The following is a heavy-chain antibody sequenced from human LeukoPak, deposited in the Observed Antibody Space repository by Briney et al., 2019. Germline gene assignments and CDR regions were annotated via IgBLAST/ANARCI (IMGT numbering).Heavy chain of an antibody. CDR1: GYTFTSYD. V-gene: IGHV1-8*01. CDR2: MNPNSGNT. J-gene: IGHJ4*02. Sequence: ASVKVSCKAPGYTFTSYDINWVRQATGQGLEWMGWMNPNSGNTGYAQKFQGRVTMTRNTSITTAYMELSSLRSEDTAVYYCARGAPGSYCSGGSCPYFDYWGQGTLVTVSS. CDR3: ARGAPGSYCSGGSCPYFDY. D-gene: IGHD2-15*01.